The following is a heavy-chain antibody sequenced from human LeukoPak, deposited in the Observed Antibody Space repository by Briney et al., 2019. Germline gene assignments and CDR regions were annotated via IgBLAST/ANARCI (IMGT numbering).Heavy chain of an antibody. CDR1: GGSIRSYY. J-gene: IGHJ4*02. CDR3: ARGNSHFDY. CDR2: IYDRRST. D-gene: IGHD5-18*01. Sequence: SETLSLTCTVSGGSIRSYYWSWIRQPPGKGLEWIGNIYDRRSTSYNPSLKSRVTISVDTSKNQFSLKLSSVTAADTAVYYCARGNSHFDYWGQGTLVTVSS. V-gene: IGHV4-4*09.